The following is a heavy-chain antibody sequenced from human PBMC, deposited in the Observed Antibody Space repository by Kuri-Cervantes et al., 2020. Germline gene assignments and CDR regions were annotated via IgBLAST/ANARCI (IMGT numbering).Heavy chain of an antibody. V-gene: IGHV4-61*02. CDR3: ARGPHSWIQLRSFMDV. J-gene: IGHJ6*02. Sequence: LRLSCTVSGGSISSGSYYWSWIRQLAGKGLEWIGRIYTSGSTNYNPSLKSRVTISVDTSKNQFSLKLSSVTAADTAVYYCARGPHSWIQLRSFMDVWGQGTTVTVSS. D-gene: IGHD5-18*01. CDR2: IYTSGST. CDR1: GGSISSGSYY.